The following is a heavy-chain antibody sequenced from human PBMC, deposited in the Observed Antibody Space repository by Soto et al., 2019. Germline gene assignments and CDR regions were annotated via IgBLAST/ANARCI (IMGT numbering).Heavy chain of an antibody. CDR3: ARSRTGAARRGNWFDP. D-gene: IGHD6-6*01. CDR1: GGSFGGYY. J-gene: IGHJ5*02. V-gene: IGHV4-34*01. Sequence: SLTCAVYGGSFGGYYWSWIRQPPGKGLEWIGEINHSGSTNYNPSLKSRVTISVDTSKNQFSLKLSSVTAADTAVYYCARSRTGAARRGNWFDPWGQGTLVTVSS. CDR2: INHSGST.